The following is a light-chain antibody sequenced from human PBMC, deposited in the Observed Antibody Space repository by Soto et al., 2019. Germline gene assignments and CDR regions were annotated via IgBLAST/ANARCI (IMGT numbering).Light chain of an antibody. CDR2: ATS. CDR3: QQYGSSSWT. CDR1: PSVSSSN. V-gene: IGKV3-20*01. Sequence: EIVLTQSPGTLSLSPGERATLSCRASPSVSSSNLAWYRQKPGQAPRLLIYATSSRATGIPGRFSGSGSGTDFTLTISRLEPEDFAVYYCQQYGSSSWTFGQGTKVDIK. J-gene: IGKJ1*01.